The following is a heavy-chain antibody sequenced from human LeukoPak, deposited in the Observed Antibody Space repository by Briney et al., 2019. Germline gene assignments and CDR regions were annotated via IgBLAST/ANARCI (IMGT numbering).Heavy chain of an antibody. D-gene: IGHD5-12*01. CDR2: MYYSGST. CDR3: ARGDDYKSTYLDY. CDR1: GGSMSSASYY. J-gene: IGHJ4*02. V-gene: IGHV4-39*07. Sequence: PSETLSLTCTVSGGSMSSASYYWGWIRQPPGKGLEWIGSMYYSGSTYYNPSLKSRVTISVGTSKNQFSLKLSSVAAADTAVYYCARGDDYKSTYLDYWGQGTLVTVSS.